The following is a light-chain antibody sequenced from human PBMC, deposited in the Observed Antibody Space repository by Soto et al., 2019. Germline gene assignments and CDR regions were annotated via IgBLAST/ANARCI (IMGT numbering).Light chain of an antibody. J-gene: IGKJ4*01. CDR1: LSIGSS. V-gene: IGKV3-11*01. Sequence: EIVLIQSPATLSFSPGERATLSCRASLSIGSSLACFQHMPCQAPMLLSNNASTRATVIPARFSGSGSGTDFSLTISSLEPEDFAVYCCHQRTNRPLTFGGGTKV. CDR2: NAS. CDR3: HQRTNRPLT.